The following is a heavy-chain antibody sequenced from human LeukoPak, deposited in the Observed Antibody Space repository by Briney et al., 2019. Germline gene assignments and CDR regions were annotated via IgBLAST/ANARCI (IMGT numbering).Heavy chain of an antibody. CDR1: GYTFTNYG. CDR2: ISAYNGNT. Sequence: ASVTVSFKASGYTFTNYGISWVRQAPGQGLEWMGWISAYNGNTNYAQKLQGRVTMTTDTSTSTAYMELRSLRSDDTAVYYCARVGRYYYYYMDVWGKGTTVTISS. J-gene: IGHJ6*03. V-gene: IGHV1-18*01. CDR3: ARVGRYYYYYMDV.